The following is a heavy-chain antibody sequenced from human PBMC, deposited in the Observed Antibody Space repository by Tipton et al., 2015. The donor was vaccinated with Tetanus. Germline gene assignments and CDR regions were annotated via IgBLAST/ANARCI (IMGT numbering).Heavy chain of an antibody. Sequence: TLSLACAVYGGSFSGYYWSWIRQPPGKGLEWIGEINHSGSTNYNPSLKSRVTISVDTSKNQFSLKLSSVTAADTAVYYCARYSSSWSPVDYWGQGTLVTVSS. CDR2: INHSGST. CDR3: ARYSSSWSPVDY. CDR1: GGSFSGYY. V-gene: IGHV4-34*01. D-gene: IGHD6-13*01. J-gene: IGHJ4*02.